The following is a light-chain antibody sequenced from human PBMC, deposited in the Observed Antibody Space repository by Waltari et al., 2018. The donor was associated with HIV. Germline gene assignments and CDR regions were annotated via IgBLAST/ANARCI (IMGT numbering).Light chain of an antibody. CDR3: QQYEASPPMYT. V-gene: IGKV3-20*01. Sequence: EPVLTQSPGTLSLSSGERATLSCRASQTINSNYLAWYQHKPGLPPRLLIYDASTRAAGIPDRFSCGGSGTDFTLTISRLEPEDFAIYFCQQYEASPPMYTFGQGTRLEV. CDR2: DAS. CDR1: QTINSNY. J-gene: IGKJ2*01.